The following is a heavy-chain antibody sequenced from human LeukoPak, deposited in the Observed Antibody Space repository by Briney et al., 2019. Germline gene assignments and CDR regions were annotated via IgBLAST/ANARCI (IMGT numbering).Heavy chain of an antibody. V-gene: IGHV3-48*01. CDR3: ARLPPEREAFDI. J-gene: IGHJ3*02. CDR2: ISSSSSTI. Sequence: GGSLRLSCAASGFTFSSYSMNWVRQAPGKGLECVSYISSSSSTIYYADSVKGRFTISRDNAKNSLYLQMNSLRAEDTAVYYCARLPPEREAFDIWGQGTMVTVSS. CDR1: GFTFSSYS. D-gene: IGHD1-14*01.